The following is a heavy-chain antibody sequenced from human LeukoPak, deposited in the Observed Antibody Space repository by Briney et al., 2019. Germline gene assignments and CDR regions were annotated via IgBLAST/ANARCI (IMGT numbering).Heavy chain of an antibody. V-gene: IGHV1-24*01. D-gene: IGHD3-10*01. J-gene: IGHJ2*01. CDR1: GYTLTELS. CDR3: ATSGYYGSGSYLHWYFDL. Sequence: ASVKVSCKVSGYTLTELSMHWVRQAPGKGLEWMGGFDPEDGETIYAQKFQGRVTMTEDTSTDTAYMELSSLRSEDTAVYYCATSGYYGSGSYLHWYFDLWGRGTLVTVSS. CDR2: FDPEDGET.